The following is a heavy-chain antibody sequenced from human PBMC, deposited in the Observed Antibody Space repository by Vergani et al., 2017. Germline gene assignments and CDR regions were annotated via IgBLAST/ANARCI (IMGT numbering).Heavy chain of an antibody. J-gene: IGHJ4*02. CDR1: GYIFKNYY. Sequence: QVQLVQSGAAVKKPGASAKVSCTASGYIFKNYYMHWLRLAPGQGFQWMGVVNFVTGAATSPQKFEGRITMTRDTSTAAFYMDLSSLKYEDTAIYYCARSIGYCTSSSCRPYYFDFWGQGTLVTVSS. CDR3: ARSIGYCTSSSCRPYYFDF. CDR2: VNFVTGAA. V-gene: IGHV1-46*02. D-gene: IGHD2-15*01.